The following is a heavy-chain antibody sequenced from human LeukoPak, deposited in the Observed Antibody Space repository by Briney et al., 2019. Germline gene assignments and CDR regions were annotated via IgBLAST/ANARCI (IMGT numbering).Heavy chain of an antibody. J-gene: IGHJ5*02. D-gene: IGHD1-7*01. CDR3: ARSGLELRSNWFDP. Sequence: PGGSLRLSCAASGFTFSSYSMNWVRQAPGKGLEWVSSISSSSSYIYYADPVKGRFTISRDNAKNSLYLQMNSLRAEDTAVYYCARSGLELRSNWFDPWGQGTLVTVSS. CDR1: GFTFSSYS. CDR2: ISSSSSYI. V-gene: IGHV3-21*01.